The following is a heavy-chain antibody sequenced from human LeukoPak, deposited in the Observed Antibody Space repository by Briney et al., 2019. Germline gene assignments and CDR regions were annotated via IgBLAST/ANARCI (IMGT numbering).Heavy chain of an antibody. V-gene: IGHV3-23*01. J-gene: IGHJ4*02. D-gene: IGHD6-13*01. CDR2: ISASGAST. CDR1: RFTFSSYA. Sequence: PGGSLRLSCAASRFTFSSYAMNWVRQAPGKGLEWASGISASGASTCYADSVKGRFNISRDNSKNTLYLQMNSLRAEDTAVYYCAKGVGSSSWYKFDYWGQGTLVTVSS. CDR3: AKGVGSSSWYKFDY.